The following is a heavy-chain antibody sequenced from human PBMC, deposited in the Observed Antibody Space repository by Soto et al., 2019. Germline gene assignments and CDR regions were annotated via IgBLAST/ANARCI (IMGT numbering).Heavy chain of an antibody. V-gene: IGHV3-21*01. CDR2: ISSSSSYI. J-gene: IGHJ4*02. CDR1: GFTFSSYS. Sequence: GGSLRLSCAASGFTFSSYSMNWVRQAPGKGLEWVSSISSSSSYIYYADSVKGRFTISRDNAKNSLYLQMNSLRAEDTAVYYCARDQSSGWIFDYWGQGTLVTVSS. CDR3: ARDQSSGWIFDY. D-gene: IGHD6-19*01.